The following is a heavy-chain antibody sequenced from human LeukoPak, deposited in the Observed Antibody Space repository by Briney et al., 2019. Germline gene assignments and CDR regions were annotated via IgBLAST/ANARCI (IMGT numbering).Heavy chain of an antibody. CDR1: GCFISNYY. J-gene: IGHJ3*02. D-gene: IGHD3-10*01. CDR3: AKSNGYGLVDI. V-gene: IGHV4-59*12. Sequence: SETLSLTGTGSGCFISNYYWSWIRQPAGKGLVWIVNIFYSGSTYYSPSLRSRVTISLDTSRNQFSLKLNSVTAADTAVYYCAKSNGYGLVDIWGQGTMVTVSS. CDR2: IFYSGST.